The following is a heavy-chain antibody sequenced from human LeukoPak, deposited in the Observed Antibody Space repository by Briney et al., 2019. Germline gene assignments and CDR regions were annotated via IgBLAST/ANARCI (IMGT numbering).Heavy chain of an antibody. CDR1: GFTFSSYA. V-gene: IGHV3-23*01. Sequence: GGSLRLSCAASGFTFSSYAMSWVRQAPGKGLEWVASISASGGGTYYADSMKGRFTISRDNSKNTLYLQMNSLRAEDTAVYYCAKSIRSSWYYFDYWGQGTLVTVSS. D-gene: IGHD6-13*01. J-gene: IGHJ4*02. CDR3: AKSIRSSWYYFDY. CDR2: ISASGGGT.